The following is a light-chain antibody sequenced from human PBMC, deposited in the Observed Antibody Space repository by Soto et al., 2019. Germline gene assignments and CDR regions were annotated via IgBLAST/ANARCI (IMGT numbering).Light chain of an antibody. CDR2: DVS. V-gene: IGLV2-14*03. CDR1: SSDVGGYNY. CDR3: SSYTTSNTRQIV. Sequence: QSVLTQPASVSGSPGQSITISCTGTSSDVGGYNYVSWYQHHPGKAPKLMIYDVSNRPSGVSNRFSGSKSGNTASLTISGLQPEDEAYYYCSSYTTSNTRQIVLGTGTKVTV. J-gene: IGLJ1*01.